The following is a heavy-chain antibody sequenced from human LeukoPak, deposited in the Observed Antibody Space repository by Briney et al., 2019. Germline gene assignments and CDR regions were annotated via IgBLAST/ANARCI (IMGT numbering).Heavy chain of an antibody. CDR1: GFTFSSYA. CDR2: ISSNGGST. CDR3: ARENDYGDFCLGY. J-gene: IGHJ4*02. V-gene: IGHV3-64D*06. Sequence: GGSLGLSCSASGFTFSSYAMHWVRQAPGKGLEYVSAISSNGGSTYYADSVKGRFTISRDNSKNTLYLQMSSLRAEDTAVYYCARENDYGDFCLGYWGQGTLVTVSS. D-gene: IGHD4-17*01.